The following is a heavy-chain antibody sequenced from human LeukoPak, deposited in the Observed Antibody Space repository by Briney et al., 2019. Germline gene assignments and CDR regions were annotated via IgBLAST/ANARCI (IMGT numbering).Heavy chain of an antibody. Sequence: ASVKVSCKASGYTFTGYYMHWVRQAPGQGLEWMGWISAYSGNTNYAQKLQGRVTMTTDTSTSTAYMELRSLRSDDTAVYYCARFSITIFGVANFDYWGQGTLVTVSS. D-gene: IGHD3-3*01. CDR1: GYTFTGYY. CDR2: ISAYSGNT. V-gene: IGHV1-18*04. J-gene: IGHJ4*02. CDR3: ARFSITIFGVANFDY.